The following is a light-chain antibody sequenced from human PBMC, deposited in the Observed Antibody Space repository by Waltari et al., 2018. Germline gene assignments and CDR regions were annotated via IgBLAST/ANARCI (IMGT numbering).Light chain of an antibody. V-gene: IGKV1-5*03. CDR1: QSISTW. CDR3: QQYNTYSLT. Sequence: DIQMTQSPSTLSASVGDRVTITCRASQSISTWLAWYQQKPGKAHKFLIYEASSLQSGVPSRFIGRGSGTEFTLTINNLQPDDFATYYCQQYNTYSLTFGGGTKVEIK. J-gene: IGKJ4*01. CDR2: EAS.